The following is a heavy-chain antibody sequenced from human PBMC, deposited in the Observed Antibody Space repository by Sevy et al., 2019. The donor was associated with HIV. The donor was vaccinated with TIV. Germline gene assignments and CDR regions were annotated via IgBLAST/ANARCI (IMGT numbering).Heavy chain of an antibody. D-gene: IGHD5-12*01. CDR3: AKQSLGYSGYD. CDR1: GFTFSAYA. J-gene: IGHJ4*02. Sequence: GGSLRLSCAASGFTFSAYAMNWVRQAPGKGLEWVSAISGSGGSTYYADSVKGRFTISRDNSKNTLYLQMNSLRAEDTAVYYCAKQSLGYSGYDWGQGTLVTVSS. CDR2: ISGSGGST. V-gene: IGHV3-23*01.